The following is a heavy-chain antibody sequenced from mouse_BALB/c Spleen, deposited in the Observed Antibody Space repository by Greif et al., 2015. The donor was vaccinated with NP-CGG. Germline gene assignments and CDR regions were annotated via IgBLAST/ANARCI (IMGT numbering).Heavy chain of an antibody. Sequence: QVQLQQSGAELARPGASVKLSFKASGYTFTSYWMQWVKQRPGQGLEWIGAIYPGDGDTRYTQKFKGKATLTADKSSSTAYMQLSSLASEDSAVYYCATFYDGFSYYAMDYWGQGTSVTVSS. CDR3: ATFYDGFSYYAMDY. CDR1: GYTFTSYW. V-gene: IGHV1-87*01. CDR2: IYPGDGDT. D-gene: IGHD2-3*01. J-gene: IGHJ4*01.